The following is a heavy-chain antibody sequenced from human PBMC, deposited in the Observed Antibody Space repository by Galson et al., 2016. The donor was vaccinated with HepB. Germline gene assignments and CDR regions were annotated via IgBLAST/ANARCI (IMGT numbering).Heavy chain of an antibody. Sequence: SVKVSCKASGYTFSDYFIHWVRQAPGQGLEWMGWISPDSGGTNYAQKFQGWVTMTRDTSISTAYMELSRLKSDDTAVYYRAKDNLRLDYGDYDGGMDVWGQGTTVTVSS. CDR1: GYTFSDYF. D-gene: IGHD4-17*01. J-gene: IGHJ6*02. CDR2: ISPDSGGT. CDR3: AKDNLRLDYGDYDGGMDV. V-gene: IGHV1-2*04.